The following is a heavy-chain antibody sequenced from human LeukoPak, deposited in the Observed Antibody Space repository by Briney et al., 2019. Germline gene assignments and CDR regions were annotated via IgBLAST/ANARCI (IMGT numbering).Heavy chain of an antibody. D-gene: IGHD4-17*01. V-gene: IGHV3-33*01. J-gene: IGHJ3*02. CDR1: GFTFSSYA. CDR2: IWYDGSNK. Sequence: GGSLRLSCAASGFTFSSYAMHWVRQAPGKGLEWVAVIWYDGSNKYYADSVKGRFTISRDNSKNTLYLQMNSLRAEDTAVYYCARGVTTVTTTLDDAFDIWGQGTMVTVSS. CDR3: ARGVTTVTTTLDDAFDI.